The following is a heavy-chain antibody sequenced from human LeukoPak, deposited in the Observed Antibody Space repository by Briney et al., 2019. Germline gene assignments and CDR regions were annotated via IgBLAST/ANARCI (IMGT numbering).Heavy chain of an antibody. V-gene: IGHV1-69*06. CDR1: GGTFSSYA. D-gene: IGHD5-18*01. J-gene: IGHJ6*03. Sequence: GASVKVSCKASGGTFSSYAISWLRQAPGQGLEWMGGVIPIFGTANYAQKFQGRVTITADKSTSTAYMELSSLRSEDTAVYYCARESGYSYGYDYYYYMDVWGKGTTVTVSS. CDR3: ARESGYSYGYDYYYYMDV. CDR2: VIPIFGTA.